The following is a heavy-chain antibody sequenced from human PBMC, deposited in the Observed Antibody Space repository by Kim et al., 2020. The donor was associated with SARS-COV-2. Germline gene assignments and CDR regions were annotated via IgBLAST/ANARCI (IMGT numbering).Heavy chain of an antibody. CDR2: ITNSGGAV. V-gene: IGHV3-48*02. J-gene: IGHJ4*02. CDR1: GFTFGTYD. CDR3: ASGRLGSFDY. Sequence: GGSLRLSCEASGFTFGTYDMNWVRQAPGKGLEWVSFITNSGGAVRYADSVKGRFTISRDNAKNSLYLQMNSLRDEDTAVYYCASGRLGSFDYWGQGTLVTVSS. D-gene: IGHD7-27*01.